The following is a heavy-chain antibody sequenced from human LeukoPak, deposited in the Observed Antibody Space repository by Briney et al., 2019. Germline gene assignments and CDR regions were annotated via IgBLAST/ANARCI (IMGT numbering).Heavy chain of an antibody. CDR2: IWYDGSNK. Sequence: GGSLRLSCAASGFTFSSYGMHWVRQAPGKGLEWVAVIWYDGSNKYYADSVKGRFTISRDNSKNTLYLQMNSLRAEDTAVYYCARDSSRWAAAGLPAYWGQGTLVTVSS. V-gene: IGHV3-33*01. J-gene: IGHJ4*02. CDR3: ARDSSRWAAAGLPAY. D-gene: IGHD6-13*01. CDR1: GFTFSSYG.